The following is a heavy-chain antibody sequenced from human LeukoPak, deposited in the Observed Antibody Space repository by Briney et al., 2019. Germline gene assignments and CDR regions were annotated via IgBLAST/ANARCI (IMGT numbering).Heavy chain of an antibody. CDR2: IYPADSDT. CDR1: GYSFINYW. CDR3: ARQSRDGSKTRGYYFDY. V-gene: IGHV5-51*01. D-gene: IGHD3-10*01. J-gene: IGHJ4*02. Sequence: GESLKISCQVSGYSFINYWIGWVRQMPGKGLESMGIIYPADSDTTYSPSFQGQVTISADKSISTVYLQWSSLKASDTAMSYCARQSRDGSKTRGYYFDYWGQGTLVTVSS.